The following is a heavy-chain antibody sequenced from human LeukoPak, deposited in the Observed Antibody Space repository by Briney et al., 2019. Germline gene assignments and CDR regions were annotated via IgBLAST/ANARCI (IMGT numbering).Heavy chain of an antibody. CDR1: GFTFSSYA. J-gene: IGHJ4*02. CDR3: AKRVVAAPTVYHYDY. CDR2: ISGSGGST. V-gene: IGHV3-23*01. Sequence: GGSLRLSCAASGFTFSSYAMSWVRHAPVKGLEWVSPISGSGGSTYYADSVKGRFTMSRDNSKNTLYMQMNSFISKDTAVYYCAKRVVAAPTVYHYDYWGQGNLVTVSS. D-gene: IGHD2-15*01.